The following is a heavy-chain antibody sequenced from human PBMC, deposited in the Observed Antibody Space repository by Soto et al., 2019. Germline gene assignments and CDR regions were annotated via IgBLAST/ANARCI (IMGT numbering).Heavy chain of an antibody. V-gene: IGHV3-23*01. Sequence: PGGSLRLSCAASGFTFGSYSMNWVRQAPGMGLEWVSAISGSGGSTYYADSVKGRFTISRDNSKNTLYLQMNSLRAEDTAVYYCAKIGDSSGYYYGSPDAFDIWGQGTMVTVSS. CDR1: GFTFGSYS. CDR3: AKIGDSSGYYYGSPDAFDI. J-gene: IGHJ3*02. D-gene: IGHD3-22*01. CDR2: ISGSGGST.